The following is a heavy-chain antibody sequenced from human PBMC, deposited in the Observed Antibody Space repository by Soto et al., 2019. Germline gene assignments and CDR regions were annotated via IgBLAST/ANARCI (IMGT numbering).Heavy chain of an antibody. CDR1: GFTFSSYG. J-gene: IGHJ3*02. V-gene: IGHV3-33*01. D-gene: IGHD7-27*01. CDR2: IWYDGSNK. CDR3: ARETGDRAFDI. Sequence: QVQLVESGGGVVQPGRSLRLSCAASGFTFSSYGMHWVRQAPGKGLEWVAVIWYDGSNKYHADSVKGRFTISRDNAKNTLYMQRNSLRAEDTAVYYCARETGDRAFDIWGQGTMVTVSS.